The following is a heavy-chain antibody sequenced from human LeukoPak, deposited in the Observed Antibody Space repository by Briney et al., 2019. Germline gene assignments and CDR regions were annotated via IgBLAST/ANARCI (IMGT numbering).Heavy chain of an antibody. CDR1: GGSISSYY. D-gene: IGHD3-22*01. CDR2: IYYSGST. J-gene: IGHJ4*02. CDR3: AREDPHYYDSSGCLDY. V-gene: IGHV4-59*01. Sequence: PSETLSLTCTVSGGSISSYYWSWIRQPPGKGLEWIGYIYYSGSTNYNPSLKSRVTISVDTSKNQFSLKLSSVTAADTAVYYCAREDPHYYDSSGCLDYWGQGTLVTVSS.